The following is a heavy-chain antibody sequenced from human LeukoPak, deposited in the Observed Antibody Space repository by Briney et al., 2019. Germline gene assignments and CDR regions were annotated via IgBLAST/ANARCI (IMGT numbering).Heavy chain of an antibody. Sequence: AGGSLRLSCAASGLTVSSNSMSWVRQAPGKGLEWVSFIYSGGSTHNSDSVKGRFTISRDNSKNTLYLQMNSLRAEDTAVYYCARRAGDYSHPYDYWGQGTLVTVSS. CDR1: GLTVSSNS. J-gene: IGHJ4*02. D-gene: IGHD3-22*01. CDR3: ARRAGDYSHPYDY. CDR2: IYSGGST. V-gene: IGHV3-53*01.